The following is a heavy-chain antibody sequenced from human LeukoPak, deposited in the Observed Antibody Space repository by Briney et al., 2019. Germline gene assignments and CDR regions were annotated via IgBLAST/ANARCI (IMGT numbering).Heavy chain of an antibody. V-gene: IGHV4-59*01. J-gene: IGHJ5*02. Sequence: SETLSLTCTVSGGSISNYYWNWIRQPPGKGLEWIGYIYYTGNTNYNPSLKSRVAISVDTSKNQFSLKLSSVTAADTAVYYCARDNSVRDEAWWFNPWGQGTLVTVSS. CDR1: GGSISNYY. D-gene: IGHD5-24*01. CDR3: ARDNSVRDEAWWFNP. CDR2: IYYTGNT.